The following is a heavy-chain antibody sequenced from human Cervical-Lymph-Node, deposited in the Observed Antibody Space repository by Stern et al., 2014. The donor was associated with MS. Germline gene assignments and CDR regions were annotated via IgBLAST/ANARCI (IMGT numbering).Heavy chain of an antibody. D-gene: IGHD2-15*01. CDR1: GFTFSNYG. J-gene: IGHJ4*02. CDR2: IWYDANIE. CDR3: ATLKGYCAGGTCYAIDF. Sequence: VHLVESGGGVVQSERSLKLSCTASGFTFSNYGMHWVRQAPGKGLEWVALIWYDANIEYYADSVKGRFTISRDNSRNTLYLDMNSLRPEDTATYYCATLKGYCAGGTCYAIDFWGQGTLVTVSS. V-gene: IGHV3-33*01.